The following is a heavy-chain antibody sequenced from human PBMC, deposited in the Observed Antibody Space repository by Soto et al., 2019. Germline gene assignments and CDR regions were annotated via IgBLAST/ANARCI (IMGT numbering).Heavy chain of an antibody. Sequence: ASVKVSCKASGFTFTSSAVQWVRQARGQRLEWIGWIVVGSGNTNYAQKFQERVTITRDMSTSTAYMELSSLRSEDTAVYYCAGDILTGSVFGMDVWGQGTTVTVSS. CDR3: AGDILTGSVFGMDV. V-gene: IGHV1-58*01. CDR1: GFTFTSSA. D-gene: IGHD3-9*01. J-gene: IGHJ6*02. CDR2: IVVGSGNT.